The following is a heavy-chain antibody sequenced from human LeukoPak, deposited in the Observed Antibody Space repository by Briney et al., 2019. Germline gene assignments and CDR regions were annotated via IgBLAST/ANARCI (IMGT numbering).Heavy chain of an antibody. CDR1: GYTFTDSY. Sequence: ASVKVSCKASGYTFTDSYIHWVRQAPGQGLEWMGWINPDSGGTSYAQKFQGRVTMTRDTSISTAYMELSRLRFDDTAVYYCARAMVATNDYWGQGTLVTVSS. CDR2: INPDSGGT. D-gene: IGHD1-26*01. CDR3: ARAMVATNDY. J-gene: IGHJ4*02. V-gene: IGHV1-2*02.